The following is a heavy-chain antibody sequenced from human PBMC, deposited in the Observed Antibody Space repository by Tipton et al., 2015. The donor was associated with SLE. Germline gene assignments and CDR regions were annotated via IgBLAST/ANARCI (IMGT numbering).Heavy chain of an antibody. CDR3: AKPRGSCGAFDM. D-gene: IGHD2-21*01. CDR2: ISASGDTT. J-gene: IGHJ3*02. Sequence: SLRLSCVASGFTFNKYWMTWVRRAPGRDLEWVSTISASGDTTDYADSVKGRFTISRDNSKKEVFLHMSSLRDEDTAVYYCAKPRGSCGAFDMWGQGTMVTVSS. V-gene: IGHV3-23*01. CDR1: GFTFNKYW.